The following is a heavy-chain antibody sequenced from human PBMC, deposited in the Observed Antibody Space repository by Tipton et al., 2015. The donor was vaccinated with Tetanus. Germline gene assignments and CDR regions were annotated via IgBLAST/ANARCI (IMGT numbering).Heavy chain of an antibody. CDR2: IYYSGST. Sequence: TLSLTCTASGGSISSGGYCWSWIRQHPGKGLEWIGDIYYSGSTYYNPSLKSRVTISVGTSKNQFSLKLNSVTAADTAVYYCARDQARGARGWNYFDYWGQGTLVTVSS. D-gene: IGHD1-26*01. CDR1: GGSISSGGYC. J-gene: IGHJ4*02. CDR3: ARDQARGARGWNYFDY. V-gene: IGHV4-31*03.